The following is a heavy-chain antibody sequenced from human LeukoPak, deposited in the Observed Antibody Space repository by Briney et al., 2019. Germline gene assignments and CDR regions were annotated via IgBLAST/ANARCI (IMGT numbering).Heavy chain of an antibody. Sequence: SETLSLTCTVSGGSISSYYWGWIRQPPGKGLQWIGSIYHRGSTYYNPSLKSRITISVDTSKNQFSVKLSPVTAADTAVYYCASSIAVAGPFDFWGQGTLVTVSS. CDR1: GGSISSYY. J-gene: IGHJ4*02. V-gene: IGHV4-38-2*02. CDR3: ASSIAVAGPFDF. CDR2: IYHRGST. D-gene: IGHD6-19*01.